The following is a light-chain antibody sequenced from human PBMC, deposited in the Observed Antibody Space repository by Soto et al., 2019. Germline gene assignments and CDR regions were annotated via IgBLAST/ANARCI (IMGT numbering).Light chain of an antibody. CDR2: SNN. J-gene: IGLJ2*01. Sequence: QLVLTQPPSASGTPGQRVTISCSGSSSNIGSNIVNWYQQLPGTAPKLLMYSNNQRPSGVPDRFSGSKSGTSASLAISGLQSEDEADYYCAAWDDSLNGVIFGGGTQLTVL. CDR1: SSNIGSNI. CDR3: AAWDDSLNGVI. V-gene: IGLV1-44*01.